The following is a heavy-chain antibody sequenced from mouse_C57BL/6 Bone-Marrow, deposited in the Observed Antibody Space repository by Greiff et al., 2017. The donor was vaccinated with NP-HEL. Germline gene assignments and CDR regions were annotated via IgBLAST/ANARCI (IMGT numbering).Heavy chain of an antibody. Sequence: VKLMESGPGLVAPSQSLSITCTVSGFSLTSYAISWVRQPPGQGLEWLGVIWTGGGTNYNSALKSRLSISKDKSKSQVFLKMNSLRTDDTARYYCARTYDSNYGVFFYAMDYWGQGTSVTVSS. CDR2: IWTGGGT. J-gene: IGHJ4*01. CDR3: ARTYDSNYGVFFYAMDY. V-gene: IGHV2-9-1*01. CDR1: GFSLTSYA. D-gene: IGHD2-5*01.